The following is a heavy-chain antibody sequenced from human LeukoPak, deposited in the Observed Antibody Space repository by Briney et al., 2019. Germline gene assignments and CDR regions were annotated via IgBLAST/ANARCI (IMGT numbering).Heavy chain of an antibody. D-gene: IGHD2-2*02. CDR3: ASPGYCSSTSCYSLAAFDI. CDR1: GGSISSSSSY. Sequence: PSETLSLTCTVCGGSISSSSSYWGWIRQPPGKGLEWIGSIYYSGSTYYNPSLKSRVTISVDTSKNQFSLKLSSVTAADTAVYYCASPGYCSSTSCYSLAAFDIWGQGTMVTVSS. CDR2: IYYSGST. V-gene: IGHV4-39*01. J-gene: IGHJ3*02.